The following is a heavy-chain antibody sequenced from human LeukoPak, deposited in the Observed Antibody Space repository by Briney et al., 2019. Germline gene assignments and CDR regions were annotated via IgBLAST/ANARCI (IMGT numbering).Heavy chain of an antibody. V-gene: IGHV1-69*04. D-gene: IGHD3-22*01. J-gene: IGHJ4*02. Sequence: SVKVSCKASGGTFSSYAISWVRQAPGQGLGWMGRIIPILGIANYAQKFQGRVTITADKSTSTAYMELSSLRSEDTAVYYCARSRDSSGYYHFDYWGQGTLVTVSS. CDR3: ARSRDSSGYYHFDY. CDR2: IIPILGIA. CDR1: GGTFSSYA.